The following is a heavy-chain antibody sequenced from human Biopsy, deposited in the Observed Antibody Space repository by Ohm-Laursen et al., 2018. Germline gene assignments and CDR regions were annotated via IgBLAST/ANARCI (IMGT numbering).Heavy chain of an antibody. J-gene: IGHJ4*02. CDR2: ISSGSSPI. V-gene: IGHV3-48*01. Sequence: SLRLSCAAPGFTFSSYSMNWVRQAPGKGLEWVSFISSGSSPIYYADSVKGRFTISRDNSKNTLYLQMNNLRAEDTAVFYCAKDLRNNNWGVENWGQGTLVTVSS. CDR3: AKDLRNNNWGVEN. CDR1: GFTFSSYS. D-gene: IGHD7-27*01.